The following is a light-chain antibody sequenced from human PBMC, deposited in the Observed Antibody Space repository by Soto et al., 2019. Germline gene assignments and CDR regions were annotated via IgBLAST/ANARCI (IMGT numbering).Light chain of an antibody. CDR2: AAS. CDR3: QQSYSTPIT. Sequence: DIQMTQSPSSLSASVGDRLTITCRASQSISSYLNSYQQKPGKAPKLLIYAASSLQSGVPSRFSGSGSGTDFTLTISSLQPEDFATYSCQQSYSTPITFGQGTRLEMK. CDR1: QSISSY. J-gene: IGKJ5*01. V-gene: IGKV1-39*01.